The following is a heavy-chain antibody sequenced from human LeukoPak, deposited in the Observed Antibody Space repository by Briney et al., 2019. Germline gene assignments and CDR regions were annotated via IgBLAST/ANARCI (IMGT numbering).Heavy chain of an antibody. J-gene: IGHJ4*02. V-gene: IGHV4-61*02. D-gene: IGHD1-26*01. Sequence: PSETLSLTCTVSGASISSGGNFWPWVRQPAGKVLEWLGRIYTSGSTNYHPARKSQLIISAHTAKKLSYMKQNAMTAADTAFYYCERDGIEEIDFWGKGPLVSVSS. CDR2: IYTSGST. CDR3: ERDGIEEIDF. CDR1: GASISSGGNF.